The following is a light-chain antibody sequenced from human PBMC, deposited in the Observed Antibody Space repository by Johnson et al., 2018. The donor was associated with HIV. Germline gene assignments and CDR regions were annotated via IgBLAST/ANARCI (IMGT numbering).Light chain of an antibody. Sequence: QSVLTQPPSVSAVPGQKVTISCSGSSSNIGNNYVSWYQQLPGTAPKLLIYDNNKRPSGIPDRFSGSKSGTSATLGITGLQTGDVADYYCGTWDSSLSAHNYVFRTGTKVTVL. CDR1: SSNIGNNY. CDR2: DNN. V-gene: IGLV1-51*01. J-gene: IGLJ1*01. CDR3: GTWDSSLSAHNYV.